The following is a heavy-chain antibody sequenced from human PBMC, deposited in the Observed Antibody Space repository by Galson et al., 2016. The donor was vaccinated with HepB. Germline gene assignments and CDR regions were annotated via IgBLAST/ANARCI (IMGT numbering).Heavy chain of an antibody. CDR3: AITIAARPNNWFDP. Sequence: SCKASDYIFTSYAMNWLRQAPGQGLEWMGRINTKTGNPTYAQGFTGRFVFSLDTSVNTAYLQISSLKAEDTAVYYCAITIAARPNNWFDPWGQRTLVTVSS. V-gene: IGHV7-4-1*02. CDR2: INTKTGNP. D-gene: IGHD6-6*01. CDR1: DYIFTSYA. J-gene: IGHJ5*02.